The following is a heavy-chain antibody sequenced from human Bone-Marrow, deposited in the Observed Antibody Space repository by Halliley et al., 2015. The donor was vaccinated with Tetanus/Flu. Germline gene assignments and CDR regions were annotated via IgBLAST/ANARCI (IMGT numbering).Heavy chain of an antibody. D-gene: IGHD6-19*01. V-gene: IGHV4-4*02. CDR3: AKTSASGWPGDYFDS. CDR2: IFRSGRP. Sequence: IGKIFRSGRPTHNPSLGGRGTISIDKSKNQFSLWLSAVPAADTAVYYCAKTSASGWPGDYFDSWGQGTLVTVSS. J-gene: IGHJ4*02.